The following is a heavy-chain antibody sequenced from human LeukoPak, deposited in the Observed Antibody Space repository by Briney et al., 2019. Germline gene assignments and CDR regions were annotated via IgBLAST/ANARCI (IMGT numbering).Heavy chain of an antibody. CDR1: GGSVSSGSYY. CDR2: SYCSGNT. J-gene: IGHJ4*02. D-gene: IGHD5-18*01. Sequence: SETLSLTCTVSGGSVSSGSYYWIWIRQPPGKGLAWVGNSYCSGNTNDDPSLRSRVTISVKTSKNKFSLNLRSVTAADTAVYYCARLNSYAQVDYWGQGTLVTVSS. CDR3: ARLNSYAQVDY. V-gene: IGHV4-61*01.